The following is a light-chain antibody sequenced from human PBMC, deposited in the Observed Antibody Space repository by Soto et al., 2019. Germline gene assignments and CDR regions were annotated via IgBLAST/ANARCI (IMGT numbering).Light chain of an antibody. J-gene: IGLJ1*01. CDR1: SSDIGAYDY. CDR2: EVS. V-gene: IGLV2-14*03. CDR3: SSHTSSNTRI. Sequence: QSALTQPASGSGSPGQSIAISCTGTSSDIGAYDYVSWYQQHPDEAPKLMIYEVSNRPSGVSNRFSGSKSVNTATLTISGLQAEDEADYYCSSHTSSNTRIFGTGTKVTV.